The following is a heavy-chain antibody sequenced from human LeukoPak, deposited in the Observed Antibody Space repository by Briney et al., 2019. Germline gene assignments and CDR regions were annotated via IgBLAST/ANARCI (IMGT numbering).Heavy chain of an antibody. Sequence: PGGSLRLSCAASGFTFSSYAMSWVRQAPGKGLEWVSAISGSGGSTYYADSVKGRFTISRDNSKNTLYLQMNSLRAEDTAVYYCAKVLWFRESHYYGMDVWGQGTTVTVSS. CDR3: AKVLWFRESHYYGMDV. CDR1: GFTFSSYA. J-gene: IGHJ6*02. CDR2: ISGSGGST. D-gene: IGHD3-10*01. V-gene: IGHV3-23*01.